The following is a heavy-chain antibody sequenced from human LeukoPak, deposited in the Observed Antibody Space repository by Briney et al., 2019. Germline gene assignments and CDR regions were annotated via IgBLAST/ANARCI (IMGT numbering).Heavy chain of an antibody. CDR1: GFTFSSYG. V-gene: IGHV3-33*06. CDR2: IWYDGSNK. Sequence: GGSLRLSCAASGFTFSSYGMHWVRQAPGKGLEWVAVIWYDGSNKYYADSVKGRFTISRDNSKNTLYLQMNSLRAEDTAVYYCAKATQSSGNDYWGQGTLVTVSS. D-gene: IGHD6-25*01. CDR3: AKATQSSGNDY. J-gene: IGHJ4*02.